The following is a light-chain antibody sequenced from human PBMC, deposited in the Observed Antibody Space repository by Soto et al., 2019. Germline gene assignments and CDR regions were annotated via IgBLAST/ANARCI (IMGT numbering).Light chain of an antibody. J-gene: IGLJ2*01. CDR1: TGAVTSGHY. Sequence: QAVVTQEPSLTVSPGGTVTLTCGSSTGAVTSGHYPYWFQQKHGQAPRTLIYDTSNKHSWTPARFSGSLLGGKAALTLSGAQPEDEAEYYCLLSYSGARLVVFGGGTKLTVL. CDR3: LLSYSGARLVV. V-gene: IGLV7-46*01. CDR2: DTS.